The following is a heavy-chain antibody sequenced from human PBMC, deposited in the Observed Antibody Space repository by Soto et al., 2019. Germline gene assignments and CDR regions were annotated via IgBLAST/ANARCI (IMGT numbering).Heavy chain of an antibody. D-gene: IGHD2-2*01. CDR3: ARHVVPAANYFAY. V-gene: IGHV4-59*08. Sequence: QVQLQESGPGLVKPSETLSLTCTVSGGSISSYYWSWIRQPPGKGLEWTGYIYYSGSTNYNPSLKSRVTISVDTSKNQFSLKLSSVTVADTAVYYCARHVVPAANYFAYWGQGTLVTVSS. CDR2: IYYSGST. J-gene: IGHJ4*02. CDR1: GGSISSYY.